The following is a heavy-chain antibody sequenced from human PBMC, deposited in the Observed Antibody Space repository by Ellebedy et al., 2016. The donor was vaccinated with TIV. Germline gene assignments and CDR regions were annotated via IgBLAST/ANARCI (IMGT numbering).Heavy chain of an antibody. J-gene: IGHJ5*02. V-gene: IGHV1-2*02. CDR1: ENTFSGLF. CDR3: ARVGTDAVLVLDL. CDR2: INPNTGAA. D-gene: IGHD2-8*02. Sequence: ASVKVSCXTSENTFSGLFLHWLRQAPGQGLEWMGWINPNTGAATYAQGFQGRLTMTRDTSMTTVYMELNGLSSDDTAVYFCARVGTDAVLVLDLWGQGTQVTVSS.